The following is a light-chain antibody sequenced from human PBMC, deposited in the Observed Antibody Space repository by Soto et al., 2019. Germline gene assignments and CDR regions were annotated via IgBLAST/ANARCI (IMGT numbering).Light chain of an antibody. V-gene: IGKV1-12*01. Sequence: DIQMTQSPSSGSASVGDRVTITCRASQAISSWLAWYQQKPGKAPKLLIYAASSLQSGVPSRFSGSGSGTDFTLTISSLQPEDFATYYCQQSYSTPPITFGQGTRLEIK. CDR2: AAS. CDR1: QAISSW. CDR3: QQSYSTPPIT. J-gene: IGKJ5*01.